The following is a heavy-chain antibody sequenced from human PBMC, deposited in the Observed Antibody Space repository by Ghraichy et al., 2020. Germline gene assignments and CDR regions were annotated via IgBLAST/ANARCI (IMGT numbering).Heavy chain of an antibody. CDR3: ASAPNQWYFDY. J-gene: IGHJ4*02. CDR2: IYYSGDSGNT. CDR1: GGSVRSDTYY. D-gene: IGHD6-19*01. Sequence: SETLSLTCTVSGGSVRSDTYYWSWIRQPPGKGLEWIGNIYYSGDSGNTNYNPSLKSRVTISVDTSKNQFSLKLSSVTAADTAVYYCASAPNQWYFDYWGQGTLVTVSS. V-gene: IGHV4-61*01.